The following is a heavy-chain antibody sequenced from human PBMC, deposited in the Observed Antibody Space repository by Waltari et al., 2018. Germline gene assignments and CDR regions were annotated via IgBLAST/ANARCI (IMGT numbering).Heavy chain of an antibody. CDR2: ISYDGSNK. Sequence: QVQLVESGGGVVQPGRSLRLSCAASGFTFSSYAMHWLRHAPGKGLEWVAVISYDGSNKYYADSVKGRFTISRDNSKNTLYLQMNSLRAEDTAVYYCATDKGHCSSTSCRDYWGQGTLVTVSS. CDR1: GFTFSSYA. D-gene: IGHD2-2*01. V-gene: IGHV3-30-3*01. CDR3: ATDKGHCSSTSCRDY. J-gene: IGHJ4*02.